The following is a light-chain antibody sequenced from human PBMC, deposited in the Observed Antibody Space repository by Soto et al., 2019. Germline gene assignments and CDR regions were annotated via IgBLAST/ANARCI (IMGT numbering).Light chain of an antibody. V-gene: IGLV1-40*01. CDR3: QSYDTGLSGPVV. Sequence: QSVLTQPPSLSGAPGQNIIISCTGGGSNIGAGFDVHWYQQLPGTAPKLLIYGNTNRRSGVPDRFSGSKSGTSASLVITGLQAEDEADYYCQSYDTGLSGPVVFGGGTKLTVL. J-gene: IGLJ2*01. CDR1: GSNIGAGFD. CDR2: GNT.